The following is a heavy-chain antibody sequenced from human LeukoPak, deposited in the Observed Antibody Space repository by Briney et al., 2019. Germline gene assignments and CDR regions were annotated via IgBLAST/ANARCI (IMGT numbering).Heavy chain of an antibody. CDR3: TTDSYDFWSRAFDI. CDR2: ISSGSSYI. V-gene: IGHV3-21*01. CDR1: GFTFSSYN. D-gene: IGHD3-3*01. Sequence: PGGSLRLSCAASGFTFSSYNMNWVRQAPGKGLEWVSSISSGSSYIYYADSVKGRFTISRDNAKNSLYLQMNSLRAEDTAVYYCTTDSYDFWSRAFDIWGQGTMVTVSS. J-gene: IGHJ3*02.